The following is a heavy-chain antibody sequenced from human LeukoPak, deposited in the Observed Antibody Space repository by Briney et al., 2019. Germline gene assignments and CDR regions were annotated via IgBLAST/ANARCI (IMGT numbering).Heavy chain of an antibody. V-gene: IGHV3-74*01. J-gene: IGHJ4*01. Sequence: GGSLRLSCAASGFTFSSYWMHWVRRAPGKGLVWVSRIQSDGSSTTYADSVKGRFTISRDNAKNTVYLQMNSLRTEDTAVYYCARDCGSGGCDYWGQGTLVTVSS. CDR3: ARDCGSGGCDY. D-gene: IGHD2-15*01. CDR1: GFTFSSYW. CDR2: IQSDGSST.